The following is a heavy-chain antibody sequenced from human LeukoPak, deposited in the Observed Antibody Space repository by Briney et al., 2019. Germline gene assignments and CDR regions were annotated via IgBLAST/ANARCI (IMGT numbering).Heavy chain of an antibody. V-gene: IGHV3-21*01. J-gene: IGHJ4*02. CDR1: GFTFSTYS. D-gene: IGHD3-3*01. CDR3: ARDSEIGVVASIDY. Sequence: GGSLRLSCAASGFTFSTYSMNWVRQAPGKGLEWVSSISKSSSYIHDADSVKGRFTISRDNAKNSLFLQMNSLRVEDTAVYYCARDSEIGVVASIDYWGQGTLVTVSP. CDR2: ISKSSSYI.